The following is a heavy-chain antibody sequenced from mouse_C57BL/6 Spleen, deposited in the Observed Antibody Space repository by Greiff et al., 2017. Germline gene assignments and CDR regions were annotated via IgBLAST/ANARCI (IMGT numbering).Heavy chain of an antibody. CDR1: GFTFSSYA. CDR2: ISSGGDYI. V-gene: IGHV5-9-1*02. J-gene: IGHJ4*01. D-gene: IGHD1-1*01. CDR3: TRDFGYGSSYDSAMDY. Sequence: EVQRVESGEGLVKPGGSLKLSCAASGFTFSSYAMSWVRQTPEKRLEWVAYISSGGDYIYYADTVKGRFTISRDNARNTLYLQMSSLKSEDTAMYYCTRDFGYGSSYDSAMDYWGQGTSVTVSS.